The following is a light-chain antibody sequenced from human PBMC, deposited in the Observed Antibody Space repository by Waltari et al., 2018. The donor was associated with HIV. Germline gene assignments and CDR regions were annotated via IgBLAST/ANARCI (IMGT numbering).Light chain of an antibody. CDR3: AAWDDSLNGREV. CDR1: FSNIGSNS. V-gene: IGLV1-44*01. CDR2: SDN. Sequence: QSVLTQPPSASATPGQRVSISCSGDFSNIGSNSLNWYQQVPGTAPKLLIYSDNQRPSGVPDRISGSKSGTSAFLAISGLQVEDEAEYYCAAWDDSLNGREVFGGGTKLTVL. J-gene: IGLJ2*01.